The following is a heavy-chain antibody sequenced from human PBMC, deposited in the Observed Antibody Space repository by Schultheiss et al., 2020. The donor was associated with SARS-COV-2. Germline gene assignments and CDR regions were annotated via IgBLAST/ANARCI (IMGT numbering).Heavy chain of an antibody. CDR1: GFTFSSYA. CDR3: TSPIAAAGTDDY. V-gene: IGHV3-23*01. J-gene: IGHJ4*02. Sequence: GESLKISCAASGFTFSSYAMSWVRQAPGKGLEWVSAISGSGGSTYYADSVKGRFTISRDNAKNSLYLQMNSLRVEDTAVYYCTSPIAAAGTDDYWGQGTLVTVAS. D-gene: IGHD6-13*01. CDR2: ISGSGGST.